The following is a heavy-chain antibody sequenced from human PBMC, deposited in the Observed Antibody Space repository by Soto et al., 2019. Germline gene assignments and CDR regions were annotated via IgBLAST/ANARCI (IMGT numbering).Heavy chain of an antibody. V-gene: IGHV1-69*13. D-gene: IGHD2-21*02. Sequence: GASVKVSCEACGGTFRIYAISLVRQAPGQGLEWXGGXXPXXGXAXXXQXXXGRVTITADESTSTAYMELSSLRSEDTAVYYCARDKYQVVTDPLGYWGQGTLVTVSS. CDR2: XXPXXGXA. J-gene: IGHJ4*02. CDR3: ARDKYQVVTDPLGY. CDR1: GGTFRIYA.